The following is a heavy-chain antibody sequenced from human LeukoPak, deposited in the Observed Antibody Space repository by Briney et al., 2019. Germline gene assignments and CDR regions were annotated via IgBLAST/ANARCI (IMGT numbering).Heavy chain of an antibody. D-gene: IGHD4-17*01. CDR1: GYTLTELS. CDR2: FDPADGER. V-gene: IGHV1-24*01. J-gene: IGHJ4*02. Sequence: ASVKVSCKVSGYTLTELSIHWVRQAPGKGPEWMGMFDPADGERIYAQRLQGRVTMTEDPSTNTAYIQLNRLRYDDTAVYYCAAPPKTTVTPEPFDYWCQGTLVTVSS. CDR3: AAPPKTTVTPEPFDY.